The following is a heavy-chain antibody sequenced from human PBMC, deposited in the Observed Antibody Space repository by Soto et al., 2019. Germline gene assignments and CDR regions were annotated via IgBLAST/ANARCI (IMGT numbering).Heavy chain of an antibody. CDR1: GFSFSSIGEG. Sequence: QITLKESGPTLEKPTQTLTLTCTFPGFSFSSIGEGVGWIRQPPGKALEWLALIYWDDDKRYSPSLKSRLTITKDTSKNQVVLTMTNMDPVDTATYYCVQSRCGGDCLQSYSSHSYYGLDVWGQGTTVTVSS. V-gene: IGHV2-5*02. J-gene: IGHJ6*02. CDR3: VQSRCGGDCLQSYSSHSYYGLDV. D-gene: IGHD2-21*02. CDR2: IYWDDDK.